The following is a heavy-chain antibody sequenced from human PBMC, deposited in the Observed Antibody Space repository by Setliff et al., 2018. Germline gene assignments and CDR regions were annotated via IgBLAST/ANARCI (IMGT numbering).Heavy chain of an antibody. CDR1: GLTLSGSW. CDR3: VRGKDNTQTYWGCYFYIDV. V-gene: IGHV3-74*01. CDR2: VKGDGSGK. D-gene: IGHD3-16*01. Sequence: GGSLRLSCAASGLTLSGSWVHWVRQAPGRGLVWVSSVKGDGSGKTYADSVKGRFIVSSDNAKNTFYLQMNSLRGEDTAVYFCVRGKDNTQTYWGCYFYIDVWGKGTTVTVSS. J-gene: IGHJ6*03.